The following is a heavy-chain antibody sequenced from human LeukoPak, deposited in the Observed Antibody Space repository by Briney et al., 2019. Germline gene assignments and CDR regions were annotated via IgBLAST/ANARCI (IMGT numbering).Heavy chain of an antibody. Sequence: SETLSLTCTVSGDSTSGYNWSWIRQSAGKGLEWIGRIHTSGNTKYNPSLRSRVTMSIDTSKNQFSPKLISVTAADTAVYYCARDMAAAPTWFDPWGQGTLVIVSS. CDR2: IHTSGNT. J-gene: IGHJ5*02. D-gene: IGHD6-13*01. CDR3: ARDMAAAPTWFDP. CDR1: GDSTSGYN. V-gene: IGHV4-4*07.